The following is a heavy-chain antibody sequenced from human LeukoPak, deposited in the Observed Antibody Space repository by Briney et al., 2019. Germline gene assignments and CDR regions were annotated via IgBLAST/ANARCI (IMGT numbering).Heavy chain of an antibody. CDR1: GGSFSGHY. J-gene: IGHJ4*02. Sequence: SETLSLTCAVYGGSFSGHYWSWIRQSPGKGLEWIGEINHSGSTNYNPSLKSRVTISVDTSKNQFSLKLSSVTAADTAVYYCASSSGWGVFYYWGQGTLVTVSS. CDR3: ASSSGWGVFYY. CDR2: INHSGST. D-gene: IGHD6-19*01. V-gene: IGHV4-34*01.